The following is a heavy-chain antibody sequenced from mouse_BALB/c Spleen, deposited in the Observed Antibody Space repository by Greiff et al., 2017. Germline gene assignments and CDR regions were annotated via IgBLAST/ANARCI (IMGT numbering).Heavy chain of an antibody. CDR3: AIYYGNYFDY. V-gene: IGHV5-12-1*01. CDR1: GFAFSSYD. Sequence: EVQVVESGGGLVKPGGSLKLSCAASGFAFSSYDMSWVRQTPEKRLEWVAYISSGGGSTYYPDTVKGRFTISRDNAKNTLYLQMSSLKSEDTAMYYCAIYYGNYFDYWGQGTTLTVSS. D-gene: IGHD2-1*01. CDR2: ISSGGGST. J-gene: IGHJ2*01.